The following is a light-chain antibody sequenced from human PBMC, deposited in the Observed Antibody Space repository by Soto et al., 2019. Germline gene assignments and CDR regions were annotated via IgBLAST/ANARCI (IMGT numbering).Light chain of an antibody. Sequence: EIVLTQSPGTLSLSPGERATLSCRARQSVKSTYLAWYQQKPGQAPRLLIYGASSRATGIPDKFSGSASGTNLTRTINRLEPEDFAVYYCQQYGTSPWTFGQGTKMEIK. J-gene: IGKJ1*01. CDR2: GAS. V-gene: IGKV3-20*01. CDR3: QQYGTSPWT. CDR1: QSVKSTY.